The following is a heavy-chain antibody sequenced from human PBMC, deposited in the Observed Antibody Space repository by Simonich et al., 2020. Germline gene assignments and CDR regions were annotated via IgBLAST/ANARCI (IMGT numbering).Heavy chain of an antibody. CDR1: GYTFTSYG. D-gene: IGHD6-13*01. J-gene: IGHJ4*02. CDR2: VSADKGTK. V-gene: IGHV1-18*01. Sequence: QVQLVQSGAEVKKPGASVKVSCKASGYTFTSYGISWVRQAPGQGLEWMGWVSADKGTKNYAQKLQGRVTMTTDTSTSTAYMELRSLRSDDTAVYYCARDQGGRAAAATDYWGQGTLVTVSS. CDR3: ARDQGGRAAAATDY.